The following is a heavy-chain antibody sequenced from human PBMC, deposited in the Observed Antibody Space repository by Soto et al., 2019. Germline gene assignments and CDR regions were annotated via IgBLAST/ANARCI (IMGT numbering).Heavy chain of an antibody. CDR3: AREGPAVVVAARDAFDI. CDR1: GYTFTGYY. V-gene: IGHV1-2*04. CDR2: INPNSGGT. Sequence: ASVKVSCKASGYTFTGYYMHWVRQAPGQGLEWMGWINPNSGGTNYAQKFQGWVTMTRDTSISTAYMELSRLRSDDTAVYYCAREGPAVVVAARDAFDIWGQGTMVTVS. D-gene: IGHD2-15*01. J-gene: IGHJ3*02.